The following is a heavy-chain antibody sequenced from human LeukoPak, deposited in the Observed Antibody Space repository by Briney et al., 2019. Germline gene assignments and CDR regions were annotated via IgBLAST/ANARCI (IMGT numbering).Heavy chain of an antibody. CDR2: IWYDGSNK. CDR3: AKYFWFGELFLGTDY. CDR1: GFTFSNYV. Sequence: GGSLRLSCAASGFTFSNYVMHWVRQAPGKGLEWVAVIWYDGSNKYYADSVKGRFTISRDNSKNTLYLQTNSLRAEDTAVYYCAKYFWFGELFLGTDYWGQGTLVTVSS. V-gene: IGHV3-33*06. D-gene: IGHD3-10*01. J-gene: IGHJ4*02.